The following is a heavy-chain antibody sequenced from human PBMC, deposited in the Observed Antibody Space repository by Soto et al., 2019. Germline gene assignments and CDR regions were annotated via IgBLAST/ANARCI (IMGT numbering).Heavy chain of an antibody. J-gene: IGHJ6*02. CDR2: ISYDGSNK. V-gene: IGHV3-30-3*01. D-gene: IGHD6-19*01. Sequence: QVQLVESGGGVVQPGRSLRLSCAASGFTFSSYAMHWVRQAPGKGLEWVAVISYDGSNKYYADSVKGRFTISRDNXKXTLYLQMNSLRAEDTAVYYCARDGRSGWWYYYGMDVWGQGTTVTVSS. CDR1: GFTFSSYA. CDR3: ARDGRSGWWYYYGMDV.